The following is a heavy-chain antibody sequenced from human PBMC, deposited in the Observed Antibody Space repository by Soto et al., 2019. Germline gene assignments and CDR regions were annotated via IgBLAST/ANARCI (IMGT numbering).Heavy chain of an antibody. CDR3: TGPQYYYDSSGSSIDY. Sequence: PGGSLRLSCAASGFTFSGSAMHWVRQASGKGLEWVGRIRSKANSYATAYAASVKGRFTISRDDSKNTAYLQMNSLKTEDTAVYYCTGPQYYYDSSGSSIDYWGQGTLVTVSS. J-gene: IGHJ4*02. CDR1: GFTFSGSA. D-gene: IGHD3-22*01. V-gene: IGHV3-73*01. CDR2: IRSKANSYAT.